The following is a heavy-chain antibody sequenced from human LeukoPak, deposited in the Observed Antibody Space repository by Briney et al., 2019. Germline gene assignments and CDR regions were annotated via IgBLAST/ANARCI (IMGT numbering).Heavy chain of an antibody. CDR1: GYTFNGYY. D-gene: IGHD2-2*01. J-gene: IGHJ5*02. CDR3: TKDQTKGYCSGTSCYQNWFDP. CDR2: INPNSGST. Sequence: ASVKVSCKASGYTFNGYYIHWVRQAPGQGLEWMGWINPNSGSTNYAQKLQGRVTMTRDTSISTDYMELSRLRSDDTAVYYCTKDQTKGYCSGTSCYQNWFDPWGQGTLVTVSS. V-gene: IGHV1-2*02.